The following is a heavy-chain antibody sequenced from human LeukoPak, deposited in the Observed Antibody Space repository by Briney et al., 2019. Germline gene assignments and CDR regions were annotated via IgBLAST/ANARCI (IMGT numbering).Heavy chain of an antibody. Sequence: PGGSLRLSCAASGLTFSTYNMNWVRQAPGKGLEWVSAVGGTDGRTYYAAFVKGRFTIYRDNSKNTLYLQMNSLRAEDTAVYYCAKDGSYYFDYWGQGTLVTVSS. CDR3: AKDGSYYFDY. J-gene: IGHJ4*02. CDR2: VGGTDGRT. CDR1: GLTFSTYN. V-gene: IGHV3-23*01.